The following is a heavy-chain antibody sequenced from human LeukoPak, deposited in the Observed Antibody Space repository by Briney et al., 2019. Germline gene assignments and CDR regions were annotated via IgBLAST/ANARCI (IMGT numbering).Heavy chain of an antibody. CDR2: IYYSGST. J-gene: IGHJ4*02. CDR3: ARNSCPSGSCYDNRGYFDY. D-gene: IGHD2-15*01. CDR1: GGSISSYY. Sequence: SETLSLTCTVSGGSISSYYWSWIRQPPGKGLEWIGYIYYSGSTNYNPSLKSRVTISVDTSKDQFSLKLSSVTAADTAVYYCARNSCPSGSCYDNRGYFDYWGQGTLVTVSS. V-gene: IGHV4-59*08.